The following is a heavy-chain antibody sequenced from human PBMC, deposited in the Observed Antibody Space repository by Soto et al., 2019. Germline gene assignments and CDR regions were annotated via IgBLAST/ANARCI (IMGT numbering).Heavy chain of an antibody. CDR1: GGTFSSYA. J-gene: IGHJ4*02. CDR2: IIPIFGTA. CDR3: ARGGGAAPHDY. Sequence: VASVKVSCKASGGTFSSYAISWVRQAPGQGLEWMGGIIPIFGTANYAQKFQGRVTITADESTSTAYMELSSLRSEDTAVYYCARGGGAAPHDYWGQGTLVTVSS. V-gene: IGHV1-69*13. D-gene: IGHD3-16*01.